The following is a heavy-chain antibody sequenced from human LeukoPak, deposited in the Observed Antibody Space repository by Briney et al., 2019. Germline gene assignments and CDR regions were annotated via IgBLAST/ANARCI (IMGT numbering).Heavy chain of an antibody. D-gene: IGHD7-27*01. V-gene: IGHV4-39*01. J-gene: IGHJ4*02. CDR3: ATHSGDPDDC. CDR2: IYYSGST. CDR1: GGSVISRSYY. Sequence: PSETLSLTCTVSGGSVISRSYYWAWIRQPPGKGLEWIGNIYYSGSTHYNPSLKSRVAISIDTSQTQFSLALAPVTAADTAVYCWATHSGDPDDCWGQGTLVTVSS.